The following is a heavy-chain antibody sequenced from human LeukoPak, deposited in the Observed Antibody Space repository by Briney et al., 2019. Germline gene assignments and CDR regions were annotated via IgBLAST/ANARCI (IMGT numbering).Heavy chain of an antibody. CDR2: ISGSGGST. CDR3: AKPYYYDSSGYYLDY. CDR1: GFTFSSYA. V-gene: IGHV3-23*01. J-gene: IGHJ4*02. Sequence: TGGSLRLSCAASGFTFSSYAMSWVRQAPGKGLEWVSAISGSGGSTYYADSVKGRFTISRDNSKNTLYLQMNSLRAEDTAVYYCAKPYYYDSSGYYLDYWGQETLVTVSS. D-gene: IGHD3-22*01.